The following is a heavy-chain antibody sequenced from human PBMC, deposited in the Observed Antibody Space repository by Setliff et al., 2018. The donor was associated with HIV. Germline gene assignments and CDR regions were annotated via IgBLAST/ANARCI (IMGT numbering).Heavy chain of an antibody. J-gene: IGHJ4*02. CDR1: GGSLSSYY. Sequence: PSETLSLTCDGYGGSLSSYYWAWIRQPPGKGLEWIGNIYYSGSTYYNPSLKSRVTISVETSKNQFSLKLTSVPAADTAVYYCARVNPALGCSSTSCTYYFDYWGQGALVTVSS. CDR3: ARVNPALGCSSTSCTYYFDY. V-gene: IGHV4-34*01. CDR2: IYYSGST. D-gene: IGHD2-2*01.